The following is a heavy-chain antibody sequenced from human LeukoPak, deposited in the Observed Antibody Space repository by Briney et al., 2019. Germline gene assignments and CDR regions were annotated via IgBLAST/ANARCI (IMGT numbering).Heavy chain of an antibody. V-gene: IGHV3-64D*08. D-gene: IGHD6-19*01. Sequence: GGSLRLSCSASGFSVSSYAMHWVRQAPGKGLEYVSVITTNGDTYYADSVKGRFTISRDNSKTTLYLQMSSLRAEDTAVYYCVKSHTLAGARIDAFDIWGRGTMVTVSS. CDR1: GFSVSSYA. CDR2: ITTNGDT. J-gene: IGHJ3*02. CDR3: VKSHTLAGARIDAFDI.